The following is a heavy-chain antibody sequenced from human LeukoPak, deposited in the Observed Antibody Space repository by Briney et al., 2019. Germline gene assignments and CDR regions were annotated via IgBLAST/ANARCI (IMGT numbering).Heavy chain of an antibody. D-gene: IGHD3-22*01. V-gene: IGHV3-30-3*01. CDR3: ARDIYYYDSSGYPDY. CDR1: GFTFSSYA. CDR2: ISYDGSNK. J-gene: IGHJ4*02. Sequence: GGSLRLSCAASGFTFSSYAMHRVRQAPGKELEWVAVISYDGSNKYYADSVKGRFTISRDNSKNTLYLQMNSLRAEDTAVYYCARDIYYYDSSGYPDYWGQGTLVTVSS.